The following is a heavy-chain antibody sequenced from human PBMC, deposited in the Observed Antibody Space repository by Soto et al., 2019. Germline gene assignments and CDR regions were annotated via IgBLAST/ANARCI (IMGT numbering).Heavy chain of an antibody. J-gene: IGHJ5*02. D-gene: IGHD6-19*01. Sequence: SQTLSLTCVISGDSVSSNSAAWNWIRQSPSRGLEWLGRTYYRSKWYNDYAVSVKSRITINPDTSKNQFPLQLNSVTPEDTAVYYCAREEEIAVAGNNWFDPWGQGTLVTVSS. V-gene: IGHV6-1*01. CDR2: TYYRSKWYN. CDR1: GDSVSSNSAA. CDR3: AREEEIAVAGNNWFDP.